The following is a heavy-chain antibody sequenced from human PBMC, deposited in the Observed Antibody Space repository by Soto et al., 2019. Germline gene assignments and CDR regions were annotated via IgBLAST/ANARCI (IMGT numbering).Heavy chain of an antibody. V-gene: IGHV5-10-1*04. Sequence: PWESLTISCKGSGYSFPGYWITWVRQKPGRDLEWVGRIDPSHSETSYSPSFQGPVTISVTQSLTPVFLQSTRLRASDPAMYYCARQIYDAGRGPKWQDYFESRGHGTQVTVSS. J-gene: IGHJ4*01. CDR1: GYSFPGYW. D-gene: IGHD5-12*01. CDR3: ARQIYDAGRGPKWQDYFES. CDR2: IDPSHSET.